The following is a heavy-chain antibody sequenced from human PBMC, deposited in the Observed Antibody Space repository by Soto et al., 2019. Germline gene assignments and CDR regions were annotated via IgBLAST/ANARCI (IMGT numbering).Heavy chain of an antibody. J-gene: IGHJ4*02. V-gene: IGHV1-3*01. D-gene: IGHD6-13*01. CDR2: INAGNGNT. Sequence: GASVKVSCKASGYTFTSYAMHWVRQAPGQRLEWMGWINAGNGNTKYSQKFQGRVTITRDTSASTAYTELSSLRSEDTAVYYCARDIMAAAPDYWGQGTLVTVSS. CDR3: ARDIMAAAPDY. CDR1: GYTFTSYA.